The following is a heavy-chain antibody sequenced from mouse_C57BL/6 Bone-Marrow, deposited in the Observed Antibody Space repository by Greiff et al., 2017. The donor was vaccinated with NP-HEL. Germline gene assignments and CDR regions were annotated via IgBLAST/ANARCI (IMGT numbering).Heavy chain of an antibody. Sequence: EVKLEESGGGLVQPGGSMKLSCAASGFTFSDAWMDWVRQSPEKGLEWVAEIRNKANNHATYYAESVKGRFTISRDDSKSSVYLQMNSLRAEDTGIYYCTRPGITTVVAPFAYWGQGTLVTVSA. CDR1: GFTFSDAW. D-gene: IGHD1-1*01. CDR3: TRPGITTVVAPFAY. CDR2: IRNKANNHAT. V-gene: IGHV6-6*01. J-gene: IGHJ3*01.